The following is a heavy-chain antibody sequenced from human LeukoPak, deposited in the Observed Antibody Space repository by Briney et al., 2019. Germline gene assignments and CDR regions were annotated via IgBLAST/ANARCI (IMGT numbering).Heavy chain of an antibody. CDR1: GSTFTSYA. J-gene: IGHJ4*02. V-gene: IGHV3-23*01. Sequence: GGSLRLSCAASGSTFTSYAMSWVRQAPGKGLEGVSAISGGGDFTYYAGSVKGRFTVSRDNSKNTLCLQMNSLRAEDTAVYYCAKDQLATIRGYFDYWGQGTLVTVSS. CDR2: ISGGGDFT. D-gene: IGHD5-24*01. CDR3: AKDQLATIRGYFDY.